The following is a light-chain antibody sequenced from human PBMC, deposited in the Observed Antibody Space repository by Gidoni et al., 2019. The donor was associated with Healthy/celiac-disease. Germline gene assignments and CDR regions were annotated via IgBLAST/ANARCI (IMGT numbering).Light chain of an antibody. J-gene: IGKJ2*01. V-gene: IGKV4-1*01. CDR1: QSVLYSSNNKNY. CDR3: QQYYSTPVT. Sequence: DIVMTQFPDSLAGSLGETATINCKSSQSVLYSSNNKNYLAWFQQTPGQPPKLLFSWSSTRDSGVPSRFSGSGSGTDFTLTISILQAEVVAVYYFQQYYSTPVTFGQGTKLEIK. CDR2: WSS.